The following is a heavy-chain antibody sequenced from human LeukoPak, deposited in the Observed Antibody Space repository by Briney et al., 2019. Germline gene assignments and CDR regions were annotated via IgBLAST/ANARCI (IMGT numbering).Heavy chain of an antibody. CDR1: GFTFSSYS. D-gene: IGHD4-11*01. CDR3: AKDLVSNYVVQFFDY. V-gene: IGHV3-48*01. J-gene: IGHJ4*02. Sequence: GGSLRLSCAASGFTFSSYSMNWVRQAPGKGLEWVSYISSSSTVYYADSVKGRFTISRDNAKNSLYLQMNSLRAEDTAVYYCAKDLVSNYVVQFFDYWGQGTLVTVSS. CDR2: ISSSSTV.